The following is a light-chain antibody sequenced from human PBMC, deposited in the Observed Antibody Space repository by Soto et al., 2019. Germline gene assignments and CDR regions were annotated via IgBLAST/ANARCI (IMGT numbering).Light chain of an antibody. V-gene: IGKV1-17*01. CDR1: QGIRND. CDR3: LQHNSYPLT. Sequence: DIQMTQSPSSLSASVGDRVTITCRASQGIRNDLDWYQQKPGKAPKRLIYGASSLQSGAPSRFSGGGSETEFTLTISSLQPEDFATYYCLQHNSYPLTFGGGTKVEIK. CDR2: GAS. J-gene: IGKJ4*01.